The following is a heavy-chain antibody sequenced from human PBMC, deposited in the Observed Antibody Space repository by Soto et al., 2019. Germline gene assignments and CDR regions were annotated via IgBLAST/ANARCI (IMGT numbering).Heavy chain of an antibody. CDR3: TTSNALAGNSSSWLEDYYYYYMDV. CDR1: GFTFSNAW. D-gene: IGHD6-13*01. CDR2: IKSKTDGGTT. V-gene: IGHV3-15*01. Sequence: PGGSLRLSCAASGFTFSNAWMSWVRQAPGKGLEWVGRIKSKTDGGTTDYAAPVKGRFTISRDDSKNTLYLQMNSLKTEDTAVYYCTTSNALAGNSSSWLEDYYYYYMDVWGKGTTVTVSS. J-gene: IGHJ6*03.